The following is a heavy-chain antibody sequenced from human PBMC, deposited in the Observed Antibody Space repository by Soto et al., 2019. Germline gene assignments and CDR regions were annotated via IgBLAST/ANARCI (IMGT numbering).Heavy chain of an antibody. Sequence: GGFLRLSCAASGFTFISYTMNWVRQAPGKGLEWVSYISSSSSTIYYADSVKGRFTISRDNAKNSLYLQMNSLRDEDTAVYYCAVYYYDSSGYYYFDYWGQGTLVTVSS. V-gene: IGHV3-48*02. CDR3: AVYYYDSSGYYYFDY. D-gene: IGHD3-22*01. CDR2: ISSSSSTI. CDR1: GFTFISYT. J-gene: IGHJ4*02.